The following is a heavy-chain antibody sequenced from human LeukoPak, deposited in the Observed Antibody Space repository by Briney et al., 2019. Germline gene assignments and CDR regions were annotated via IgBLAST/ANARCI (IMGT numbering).Heavy chain of an antibody. J-gene: IGHJ4*02. CDR1: GFTFSSYG. V-gene: IGHV3-30*03. Sequence: PGRSLRLSCAASGFTFSSYGMHWVRQAPGKGLEWVAVISYDGSNKYYADSVKGRFAISRDNAKNTLYLQMNSLRAEDTAVYYCARTIASRSLDYWGQGTLVTVSS. D-gene: IGHD6-6*01. CDR2: ISYDGSNK. CDR3: ARTIASRSLDY.